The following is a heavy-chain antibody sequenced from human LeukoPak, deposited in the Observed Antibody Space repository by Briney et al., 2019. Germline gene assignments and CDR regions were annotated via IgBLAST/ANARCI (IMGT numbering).Heavy chain of an antibody. J-gene: IGHJ4*02. CDR1: GGSISSGGYS. V-gene: IGHV4-31*03. CDR2: IYYSGST. Sequence: PSETLSLTCTVSGGSISSGGYSWSWIRQHPGKGLEWIGYIYYSGSTYYNPSLKSRVTISVDTSKDQFSLKLSSVTAADTAVYYCARDVLLWFGELYLDYWGQGTLVTVSS. D-gene: IGHD3-10*01. CDR3: ARDVLLWFGELYLDY.